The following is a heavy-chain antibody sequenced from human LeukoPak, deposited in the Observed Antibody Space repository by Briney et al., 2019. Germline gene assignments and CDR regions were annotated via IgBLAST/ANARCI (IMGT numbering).Heavy chain of an antibody. CDR2: ISGSGGST. Sequence: QSGGSLRLSCAASGFTFSSYAMSWVRQAPGKGLEWVSVISGSGGSTYYADSVKGRFTNSRDNAKNSLYLQMNSLRAEDTAVYYCAGNYDYVWGSKGSFDYWGQGTLVTVSS. CDR3: AGNYDYVWGSKGSFDY. D-gene: IGHD3-16*01. J-gene: IGHJ4*02. V-gene: IGHV3-23*01. CDR1: GFTFSSYA.